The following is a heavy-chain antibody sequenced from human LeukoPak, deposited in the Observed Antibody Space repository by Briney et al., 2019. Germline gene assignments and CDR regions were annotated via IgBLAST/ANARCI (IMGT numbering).Heavy chain of an antibody. CDR3: ARGSSWGEHA. V-gene: IGHV4-59*01. CDR2: IFYTGTT. J-gene: IGHJ5*02. Sequence: SETLSLTCTVSGGSISSYYWSWIRQSPGKGLEWIGYIFYTGTTKYNPSLKSRLTISVDRSMNQFSMKLTSVTGADTAVYYCARGSSWGEHAWGQGILVTVSS. D-gene: IGHD3-16*01. CDR1: GGSISSYY.